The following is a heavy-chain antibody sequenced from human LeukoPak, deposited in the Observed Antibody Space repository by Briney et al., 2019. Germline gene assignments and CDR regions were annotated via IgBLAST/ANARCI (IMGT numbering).Heavy chain of an antibody. CDR3: TTDFISYYDILTGYYTSVDY. CDR1: GFTFRNAW. D-gene: IGHD3-9*01. CDR2: IKSKTDGGTT. Sequence: GGSLRLSCGASGFTFRNAWMSWVRQAPGKGLEWVGRIKSKTDGGTTDYAAPVKGRFTISRDDSKNTLYLQMNSLKTEDTAVYYCTTDFISYYDILTGYYTSVDYWGQGTLVTVSS. V-gene: IGHV3-15*01. J-gene: IGHJ4*02.